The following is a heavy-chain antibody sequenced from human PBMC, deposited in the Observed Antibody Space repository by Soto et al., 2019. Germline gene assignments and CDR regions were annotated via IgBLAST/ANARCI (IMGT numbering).Heavy chain of an antibody. D-gene: IGHD2-15*01. CDR2: IIPIFGTA. CDR3: AGAKGYCSGGSCSRGTSNYYYYGMDV. Sequence: SAQVSSWXSGGTCSSYASSWGRRAPGQGRKWRGGIIPIFGTANYAQKFQGRVTITADESPGTVYMELSILRSEDTSVYYWAGAKGYCSGGSCSRGTSNYYYYGMDVWGQGTMVTVSS. J-gene: IGHJ6*02. CDR1: GGTCSSYA. V-gene: IGHV1-69*13.